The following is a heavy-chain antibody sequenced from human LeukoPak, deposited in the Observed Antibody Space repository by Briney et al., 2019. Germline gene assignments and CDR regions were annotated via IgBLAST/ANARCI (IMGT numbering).Heavy chain of an antibody. CDR2: INPSGGST. D-gene: IGHD3-22*01. V-gene: IGHV1-46*01. Sequence: WASVKVSCKASGYTFTSYYMHWVRQAPGQGLEWMGIINPSGGSTSYAQKFQGRVTMTRDTSTSTVYMELSSLRSEDTAVYYCARDLGLRGYYDSSGYYPFDYWGQGTLVTVSS. CDR1: GYTFTSYY. CDR3: ARDLGLRGYYDSSGYYPFDY. J-gene: IGHJ4*02.